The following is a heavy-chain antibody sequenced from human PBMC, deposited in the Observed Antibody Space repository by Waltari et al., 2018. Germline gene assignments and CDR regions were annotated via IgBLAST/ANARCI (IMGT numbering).Heavy chain of an antibody. V-gene: IGHV4-59*01. CDR1: GGSIRTDY. CDR3: ARGYSSSSALLS. Sequence: QVQLQESGPGLVKPSETLSLTCTVSGGSIRTDYWTLIRRPPGKGLEWIGYVSYSGSTNYNPALQSRVTISVDTSKNQFSLMLNSVTAADTAVYYCARGYSSSSALLSWGQGTLVTVPS. CDR2: VSYSGST. D-gene: IGHD2-15*01. J-gene: IGHJ5*02.